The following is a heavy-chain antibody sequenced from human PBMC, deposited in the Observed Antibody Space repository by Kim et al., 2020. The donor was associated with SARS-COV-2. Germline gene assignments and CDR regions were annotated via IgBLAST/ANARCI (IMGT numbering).Heavy chain of an antibody. V-gene: IGHV7-4-1*02. Sequence: ASVKVSCKASGYTFTSYAMNWVRQAPGQGLEWMGWINTNTGNTTYAQGFTGRFVFSLVTSVSTAYLQISSLKAEDTAVYYCARVGSSSWYVDYYCGMDVWGQGTTVTVSS. J-gene: IGHJ6*02. CDR1: GYTFTSYA. D-gene: IGHD6-13*01. CDR2: INTNTGNT. CDR3: ARVGSSSWYVDYYCGMDV.